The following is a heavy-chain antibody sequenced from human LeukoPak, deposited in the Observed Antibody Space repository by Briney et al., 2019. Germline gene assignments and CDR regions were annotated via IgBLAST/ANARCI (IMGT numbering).Heavy chain of an antibody. D-gene: IGHD6-13*01. CDR3: ATDSSVIAEASWAHFDS. CDR1: GASISSNNW. CDR2: IYHFGRT. V-gene: IGHV4-4*02. J-gene: IGHJ4*02. Sequence: SETLSLTCVVSGASISSNNWWHWVRQPPGKGLEWIGDIYHFGRTDYNPSLRSRVTISVDKSKNQFSLILTSVTAADTAVYYCATDSSVIAEASWAHFDSWGQGTLVTVSS.